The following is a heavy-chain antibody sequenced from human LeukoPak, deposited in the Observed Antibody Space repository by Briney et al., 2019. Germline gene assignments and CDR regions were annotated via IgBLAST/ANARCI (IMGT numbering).Heavy chain of an antibody. CDR1: GFTFSSYW. CDR2: IYQDGSEK. Sequence: GGSLRLSCAASGFTFSSYWMNWVRQAPGKGLEWVATIYQDGSEKYFVDSVKGRFTISRDNAKNSLYLQMSGLRAEDTAVYYCARGIAAAGRVVDSWGQGTLVTVSS. J-gene: IGHJ4*02. CDR3: ARGIAAAGRVVDS. V-gene: IGHV3-7*02. D-gene: IGHD6-13*01.